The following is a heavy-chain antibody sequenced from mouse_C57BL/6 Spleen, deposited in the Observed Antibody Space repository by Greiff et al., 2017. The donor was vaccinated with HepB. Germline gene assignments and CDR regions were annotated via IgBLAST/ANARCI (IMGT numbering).Heavy chain of an antibody. CDR3: AREGGEGFAY. Sequence: VQLQESGPELVKPGASVKISCKASGYAFSSSWMHWVKQRPGKGLEWIGRIYPGDGDTNYNGKFKGKATLTADKSSSTAYMQLSSLTSEDSAVYFCAREGGEGFAYWGQGTLVTVSA. J-gene: IGHJ3*01. CDR2: IYPGDGDT. V-gene: IGHV1-82*01. CDR1: GYAFSSSW.